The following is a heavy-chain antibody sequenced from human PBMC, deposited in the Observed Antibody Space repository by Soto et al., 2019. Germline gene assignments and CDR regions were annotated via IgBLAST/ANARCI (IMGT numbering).Heavy chain of an antibody. D-gene: IGHD1-26*01. J-gene: IGHJ6*02. Sequence: ASVKVSCKASGYTFTSYDINWVRQATGQGLEWMGWMNPNSGNTGYAQKFQGRVTMTRNTSISTAYMELSSLRSEDTDVYYCAREWATYGMDVWGQETTVNVSS. V-gene: IGHV1-8*01. CDR3: AREWATYGMDV. CDR2: MNPNSGNT. CDR1: GYTFTSYD.